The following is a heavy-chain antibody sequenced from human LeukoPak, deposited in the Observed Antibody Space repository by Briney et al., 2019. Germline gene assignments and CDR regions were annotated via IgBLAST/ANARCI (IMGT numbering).Heavy chain of an antibody. D-gene: IGHD3-10*01. CDR3: GRPLQRGSWTQRTLDY. J-gene: IGHJ4*02. CDR1: GYTFTSYD. CDR2: MNPNSGNA. Sequence: ASVKVSCKASGYTFTSYDISWVRQATGQGLEWMGWMNPNSGNAGYAQRFQGRVTMTRNNSISTAYMELTSLRSEDTAVYYCGRPLQRGSWTQRTLDYWGQGTLVTVSS. V-gene: IGHV1-8*01.